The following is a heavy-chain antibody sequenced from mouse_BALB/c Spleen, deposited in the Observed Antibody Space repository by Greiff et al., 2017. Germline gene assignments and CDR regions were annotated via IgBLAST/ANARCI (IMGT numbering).Heavy chain of an antibody. CDR3: SRCHYYGSSLFYAMDD. Sequence: VQLVESGPELVRPGVSVKISCKGSGYTFTSYAMHWVKQRHAKGLEWIGVISTYSGNTNYNQKFKDKATMTVDKSSSTAYMELARFTSEDSAIYYCSRCHYYGSSLFYAMDDWGQGTSVTVSS. CDR1: GYTFTSYA. V-gene: IGHV1-67*01. CDR2: ISTYSGNT. D-gene: IGHD1-1*01. J-gene: IGHJ4*01.